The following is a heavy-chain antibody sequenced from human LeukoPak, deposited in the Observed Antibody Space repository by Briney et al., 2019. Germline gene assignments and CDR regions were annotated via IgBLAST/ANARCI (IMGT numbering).Heavy chain of an antibody. D-gene: IGHD5-18*01. J-gene: IGHJ4*02. CDR3: ARDNRGYSYGFFEN. CDR1: GSSISSYY. V-gene: IGHV4-59*01. CDR2: IYYSGST. Sequence: PSETLSLTCTVSGSSISSYYWSWIRQPPGKGLEWIGSIYYSGSTNYNPSLKSRVTISVDTSKNQFSLRLSSVTAAPTAVYYCARDNRGYSYGFFENWGRGTRVTVSS.